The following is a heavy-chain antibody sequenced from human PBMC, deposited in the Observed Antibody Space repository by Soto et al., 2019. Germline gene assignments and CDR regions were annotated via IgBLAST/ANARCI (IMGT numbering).Heavy chain of an antibody. J-gene: IGHJ4*02. CDR3: ARDLLDYYDSSVASKFDY. CDR2: ISHGGST. D-gene: IGHD3-22*01. Sequence: SETLSLTCGVHGGSLTGYYWSYIRETPGKGLEWIGEISHGGSTNYNPSLKSRVTVSVDKSKNKFSLRLSSVTAADTAVYYCARDLLDYYDSSVASKFDYWGQGTLVTVSS. CDR1: GGSLTGYY. V-gene: IGHV4-34*01.